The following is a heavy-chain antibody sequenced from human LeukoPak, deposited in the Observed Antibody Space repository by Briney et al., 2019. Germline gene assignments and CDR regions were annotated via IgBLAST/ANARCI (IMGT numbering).Heavy chain of an antibody. D-gene: IGHD3-22*01. J-gene: IGHJ3*02. V-gene: IGHV3-7*05. Sequence: PGGSLRLSCAASGFTFNSHWMTWVRQAPGKGLEWVASVKPDGSEKYYVDSAKGRFTISRDNAKNSLYLHMNSLRAEETAVYYCARDARITITVVLTMGAFDIWGQGTMVTVSS. CDR1: GFTFNSHW. CDR2: VKPDGSEK. CDR3: ARDARITITVVLTMGAFDI.